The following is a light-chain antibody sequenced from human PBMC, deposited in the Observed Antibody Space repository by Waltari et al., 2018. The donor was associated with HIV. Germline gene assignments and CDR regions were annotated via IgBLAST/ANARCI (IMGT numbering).Light chain of an antibody. CDR2: WAS. CDR3: QQYYTTPLT. Sequence: DIVMTQSPDSLTVSLGERATINCKSTQNLLYDSNNKNYLAWYQQRPGQPPKLLIYWASTRESGVPDRFSGSGSGTDFTLTISCLQAEDVAVYYCQQYYTTPLTFGGGTKVEIK. J-gene: IGKJ4*01. CDR1: QNLLYDSNNKNY. V-gene: IGKV4-1*01.